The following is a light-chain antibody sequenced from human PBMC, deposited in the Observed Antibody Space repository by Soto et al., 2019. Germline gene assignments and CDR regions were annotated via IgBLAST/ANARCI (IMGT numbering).Light chain of an antibody. CDR2: LNSDGSH. Sequence: QLVLTQSPSASASLGASVKLTCTLSSGHSSYAIAWHQQQPEKGPRYLMKLNSDGSHSKGDGIPDRFSGSSSGAERYLTISSLQSEEEADYYCQTWGTGIQVFGRGTKHTVL. J-gene: IGLJ2*01. V-gene: IGLV4-69*01. CDR3: QTWGTGIQV. CDR1: SGHSSYA.